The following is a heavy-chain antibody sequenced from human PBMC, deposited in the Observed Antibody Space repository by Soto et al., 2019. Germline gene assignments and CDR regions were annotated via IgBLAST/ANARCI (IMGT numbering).Heavy chain of an antibody. D-gene: IGHD6-13*01. Sequence: SETLSLTCTVSGGSISSSSYYWGWIRQPPGKGLEWIGSIYYSGRTYYNPSLKSRVIISVDTSKNQFSLKLTSVTAADTAVYYCARGPLGYSSSGAFNWFDPWGQGTRVT. CDR2: IYYSGRT. J-gene: IGHJ5*02. CDR1: GGSISSSSYY. V-gene: IGHV4-39*02. CDR3: ARGPLGYSSSGAFNWFDP.